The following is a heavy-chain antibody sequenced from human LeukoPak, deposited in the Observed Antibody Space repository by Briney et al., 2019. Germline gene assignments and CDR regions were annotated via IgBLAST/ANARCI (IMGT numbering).Heavy chain of an antibody. Sequence: GGSLRLSCAASGFTFSSYSMNWVRQAPGKGLEWVSSISSSSSYIYYADSVKGRFTISRDNAKNSLYLQMNSLRAEDTAVYYCARELTYYYDSSGYYNTRGFGYWGQGTLVTVSS. J-gene: IGHJ4*02. CDR2: ISSSSSYI. D-gene: IGHD3-22*01. V-gene: IGHV3-21*01. CDR1: GFTFSSYS. CDR3: ARELTYYYDSSGYYNTRGFGY.